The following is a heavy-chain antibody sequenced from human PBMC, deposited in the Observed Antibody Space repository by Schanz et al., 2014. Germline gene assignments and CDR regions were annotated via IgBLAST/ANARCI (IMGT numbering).Heavy chain of an antibody. D-gene: IGHD3-22*01. Sequence: EVQLVESGGGWVQPGGSLRLSCAASGFSFGTYAMSWVRQAPGKGLLWVSSISGTGGDDTYYADSVKGRFTISRDNSKNTLFLQMNSLRVEDSTIYYCAKDISDTSGKDDYWGQGTLVTVSS. V-gene: IGHV3-23*04. CDR2: ISGTGGDDT. J-gene: IGHJ4*02. CDR1: GFSFGTYA. CDR3: AKDISDTSGKDDY.